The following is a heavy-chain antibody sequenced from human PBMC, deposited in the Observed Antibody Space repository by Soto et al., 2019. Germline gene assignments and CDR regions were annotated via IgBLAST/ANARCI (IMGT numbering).Heavy chain of an antibody. D-gene: IGHD3-10*01. Sequence: SETLSLTCAVYGGSFSGYYWSWIRQPPGKGLEWIGEINHSGSTNYNPSLKSRVTISVDTSKNQFSLKLSSVTAADTAVYYCARALGDVTMVRGVIVYFDYWGQGTLVTVS. V-gene: IGHV4-34*01. J-gene: IGHJ4*02. CDR3: ARALGDVTMVRGVIVYFDY. CDR1: GGSFSGYY. CDR2: INHSGST.